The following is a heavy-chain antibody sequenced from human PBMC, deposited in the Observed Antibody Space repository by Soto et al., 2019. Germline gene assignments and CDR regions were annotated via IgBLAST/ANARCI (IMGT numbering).Heavy chain of an antibody. CDR2: ISSNGGST. J-gene: IGHJ3*02. D-gene: IGHD3-3*01. CDR3: ASSHYDFWSGSFGAFDI. CDR1: GFTFSSYA. Sequence: EVQLVESGGGLVQPGGSLRLSCAASGFTFSSYAMHWVRQAPGKGLEYVSAISSNGGSTYYANSVKGRFTISRDNSKNTLYLQMGSLRAEDMAVYYCASSHYDFWSGSFGAFDIWGQGTMVTVSS. V-gene: IGHV3-64*01.